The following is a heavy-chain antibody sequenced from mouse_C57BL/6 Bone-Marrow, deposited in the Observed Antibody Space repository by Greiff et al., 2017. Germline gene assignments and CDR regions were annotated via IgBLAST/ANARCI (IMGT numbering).Heavy chain of an antibody. V-gene: IGHV14-4*01. CDR1: GFNIKDDY. CDR2: IDPENGDT. CDR3: TTRWLLPY. J-gene: IGHJ2*01. D-gene: IGHD2-3*01. Sequence: VQLKESGAELVRPGASVKLSCTASGFNIKDDYMHWVKQRPEQGLEWIGWIDPENGDTEYASKFQGKATITADTSSNTAYLQLSSLTSEDTAVYYCTTRWLLPYWGQGTTLTVSS.